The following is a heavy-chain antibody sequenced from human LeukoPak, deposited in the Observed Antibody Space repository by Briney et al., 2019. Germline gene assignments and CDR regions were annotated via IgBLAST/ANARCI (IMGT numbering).Heavy chain of an antibody. V-gene: IGHV4-59*01. J-gene: IGHJ3*02. Sequence: SETLSLTCTVSGGSISSYYWSWIRQPPGKGLEWIGYMYYSGSTNYNPSLKSRVTISVDTSKNQFSLKLSSVTAADTAVYYCARGEMATIEDAFDIWGQGTMVTVSS. CDR1: GGSISSYY. CDR2: MYYSGST. D-gene: IGHD5-24*01. CDR3: ARGEMATIEDAFDI.